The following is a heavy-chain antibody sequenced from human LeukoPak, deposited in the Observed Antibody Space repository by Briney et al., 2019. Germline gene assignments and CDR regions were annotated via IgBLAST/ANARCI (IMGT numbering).Heavy chain of an antibody. CDR3: AKAWALAYLGGVDS. Sequence: GGSLRLSCSASAFTFSSYVMAWVRQAPGKGLEWVSTLSGTGGNTYYADSVRGRFTISRDNSKTTLYLQMNSLRAEDTAVYYCAKAWALAYLGGVDSWGQGTLVTVSS. CDR1: AFTFSSYV. D-gene: IGHD3-10*01. J-gene: IGHJ4*02. V-gene: IGHV3-23*01. CDR2: LSGTGGNT.